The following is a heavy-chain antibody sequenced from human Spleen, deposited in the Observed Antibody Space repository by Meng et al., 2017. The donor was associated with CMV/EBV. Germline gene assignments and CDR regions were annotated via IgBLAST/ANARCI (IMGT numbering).Heavy chain of an antibody. V-gene: IGHV3-33*01. J-gene: IGHJ4*02. D-gene: IGHD5-12*01. CDR2: TWYDESNE. Sequence: GFTFSRYEMHWVRQAPGKGLEWVAVTWYDESNEFYADSVKGRFTISRDNSKNTVYLQMNSLRVEDTAVYYCARDQLGIVASSTYFDYWGQGTLVTVSS. CDR1: GFTFSRYE. CDR3: ARDQLGIVASSTYFDY.